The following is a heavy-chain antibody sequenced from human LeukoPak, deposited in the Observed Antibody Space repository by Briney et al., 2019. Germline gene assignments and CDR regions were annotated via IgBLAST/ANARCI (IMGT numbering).Heavy chain of an antibody. Sequence: ASVKVSCKASGYTFTSYYMHWVRQAPGQGLEWMGIINPSGGSTSYAQKFQGRVTITRDTSASTAYMELSSLRSEDTAVYYCARGPSQWLVRSPLFDYWGQGTLVTVSS. V-gene: IGHV1-46*01. CDR3: ARGPSQWLVRSPLFDY. CDR1: GYTFTSYY. J-gene: IGHJ4*02. D-gene: IGHD6-19*01. CDR2: INPSGGST.